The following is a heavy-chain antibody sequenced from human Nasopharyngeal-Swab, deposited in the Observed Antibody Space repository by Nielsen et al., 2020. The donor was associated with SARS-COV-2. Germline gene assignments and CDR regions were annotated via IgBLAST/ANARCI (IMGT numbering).Heavy chain of an antibody. J-gene: IGHJ4*02. CDR3: ARPPGYCSGGSCYS. D-gene: IGHD2-15*01. CDR1: GFTFSSYS. V-gene: IGHV3-21*01. Sequence: GESLKISCAASGFTFSSYSMNWVRQAPGKGLEWVSSISNSSSYIYYADSVKGRFTISRDNAKNSLYLQMNSLRAEDTAVYYCARPPGYCSGGSCYSWGQGTLVTVSS. CDR2: ISNSSSYI.